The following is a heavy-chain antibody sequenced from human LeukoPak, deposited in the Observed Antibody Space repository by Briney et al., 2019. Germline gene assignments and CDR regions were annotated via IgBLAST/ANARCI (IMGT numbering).Heavy chain of an antibody. CDR3: ASEPTYYDILTGYFQLDY. D-gene: IGHD3-9*01. V-gene: IGHV1-46*01. CDR2: INPSGGST. Sequence: ASVKVSCKASGYTFIAYYMHWVRQAPGQGLEWMGIINPSGGSTSYAQKFQGRVTMTRDTSTSTVYMELSSLRSEDTAVYYCASEPTYYDILTGYFQLDYWGQGTLVTVSS. CDR1: GYTFIAYY. J-gene: IGHJ4*02.